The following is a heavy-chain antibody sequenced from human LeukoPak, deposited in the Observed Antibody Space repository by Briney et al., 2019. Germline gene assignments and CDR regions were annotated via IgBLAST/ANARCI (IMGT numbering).Heavy chain of an antibody. D-gene: IGHD5-24*01. CDR2: MNPNSGNT. CDR3: ARSMAPDDFDY. J-gene: IGHJ4*02. CDR1: GYTFTGYD. V-gene: IGHV1-8*03. Sequence: ASVKVSCKASGYTFTGYDINWVRQATGQGLEWMGWMNPNSGNTGYAQKFQGRDTITRNTSISTAYMELSSLRSEDTAVYYCARSMAPDDFDYWGQGTLVTVSS.